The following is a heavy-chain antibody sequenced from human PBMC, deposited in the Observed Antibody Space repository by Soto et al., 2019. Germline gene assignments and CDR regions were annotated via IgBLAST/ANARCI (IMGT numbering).Heavy chain of an antibody. J-gene: IGHJ4*02. CDR1: GFTFSSYG. CDR3: AKDREEDSGSRYYFDY. V-gene: IGHV3-30*18. Sequence: GGSLRLSCAASGFTFSSYGMHWVRQAPGKGLEWVAVISYDGSNKYYADSVKGRFTISRDNSKNTLYLQMNSLRAEDTAVYYCAKDREEDSGSRYYFDYWGQGTLVTVSS. D-gene: IGHD5-12*01. CDR2: ISYDGSNK.